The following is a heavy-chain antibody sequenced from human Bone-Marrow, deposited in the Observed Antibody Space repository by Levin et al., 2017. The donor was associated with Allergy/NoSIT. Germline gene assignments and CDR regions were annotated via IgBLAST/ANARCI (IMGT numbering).Heavy chain of an antibody. V-gene: IGHV1-69*13. D-gene: IGHD2-2*02. CDR2: IIPIFGTA. Sequence: SVKVSCKASGGTFSSYAISWVRQAPGQGLEWMGGIIPIFGTANYAQKFQGRVTITADESTSTAYMELSSLRSEDTAVYYCARRGGEGSYTDYWGQGTLVTVSS. CDR1: GGTFSSYA. J-gene: IGHJ4*02. CDR3: ARRGGEGSYTDY.